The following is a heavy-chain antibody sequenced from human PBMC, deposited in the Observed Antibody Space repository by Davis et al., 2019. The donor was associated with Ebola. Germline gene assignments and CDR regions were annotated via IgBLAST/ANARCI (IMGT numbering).Heavy chain of an antibody. J-gene: IGHJ6*04. V-gene: IGHV4-59*08. CDR3: AGTPDYGMDV. CDR2: IYYSGST. D-gene: IGHD6-13*01. Sequence: MPGGSLRLSCSVSGSSISSYYWSWIRQPPGKGLEWIGYIYYSGSTNYNPSLKSRVTISVDTSKNQFSLKLSSVTAADTAVYYAAGTPDYGMDVWGKGTTVTVSS. CDR1: GSSISSYY.